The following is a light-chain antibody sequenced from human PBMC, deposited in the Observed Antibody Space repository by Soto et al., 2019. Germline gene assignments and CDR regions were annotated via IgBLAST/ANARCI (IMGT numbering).Light chain of an antibody. CDR3: QQANSFPIN. Sequence: DIQMTQSPSSLSASVGDRVTITCRASQSISSYLNWYQQKPGKAPNLLIYGASNLHSGVPSRFSGSGSGTNFTLTISSLQPEDFATYYCQQANSFPINCGQGKRREIK. CDR1: QSISSY. CDR2: GAS. J-gene: IGKJ5*01. V-gene: IGKV1-39*01.